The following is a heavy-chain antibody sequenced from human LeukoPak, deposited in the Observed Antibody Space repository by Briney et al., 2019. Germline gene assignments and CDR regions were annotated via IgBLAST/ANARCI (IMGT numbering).Heavy chain of an antibody. CDR2: INPNSGGT. V-gene: IGHV1-2*02. CDR1: GYTFTSYG. CDR3: ASLGVVAATYWFDP. J-gene: IGHJ5*02. D-gene: IGHD2-15*01. Sequence: ASVKVSCKASGYTFTSYGISWVRQAPGQGLEWMGWINPNSGGTNYAQKFQGRVTMTRDTSISTAYMELSRLRSDDTAVYYCASLGVVAATYWFDPWGQGTLVTVSS.